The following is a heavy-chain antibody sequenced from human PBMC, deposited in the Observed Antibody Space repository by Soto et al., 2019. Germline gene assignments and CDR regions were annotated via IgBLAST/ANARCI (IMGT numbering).Heavy chain of an antibody. Sequence: QVQLQESGPGLVKPSETLSLTCIVSGDSISSHYWSWIRRPPGKGLEWIGKIYSSGNTNYNPSLKSRVTISRDTSKNPFSLRLSSVTAADTAVYYCARHGAQLGPIDAWGQGTLVSVSS. CDR2: IYSSGNT. D-gene: IGHD1-1*01. J-gene: IGHJ5*02. V-gene: IGHV4-59*08. CDR1: GDSISSHY. CDR3: ARHGAQLGPIDA.